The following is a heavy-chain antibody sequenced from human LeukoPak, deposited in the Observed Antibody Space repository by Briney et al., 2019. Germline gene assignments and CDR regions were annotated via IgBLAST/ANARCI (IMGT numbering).Heavy chain of an antibody. V-gene: IGHV1-8*01. D-gene: IGHD3-10*01. Sequence: ASVKVSCKASGYTFTSYDINWVRQATGQGLEWMGWMNPNRGNTGYAQKFQGRVTMTRKTSISTAYMELSSLRSEDTAVYYCARGAYYYGSGSRYYYGMDVWGQGTTVTVSS. J-gene: IGHJ6*02. CDR2: MNPNRGNT. CDR3: ARGAYYYGSGSRYYYGMDV. CDR1: GYTFTSYD.